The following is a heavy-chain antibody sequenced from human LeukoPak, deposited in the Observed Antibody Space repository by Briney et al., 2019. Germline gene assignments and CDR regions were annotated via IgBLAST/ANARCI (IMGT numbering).Heavy chain of an antibody. CDR3: ARDRNYDILTGYSSDY. Sequence: GGSLRLSCAASGFTFSSYSMNWVRQAPGKGLEWVSSISSSSSYIYYADSVKGRLTISRDDAKNSLYLQMNSLRAEDTAVYYCARDRNYDILTGYSSDYWGQGTLVTVSS. D-gene: IGHD3-9*01. J-gene: IGHJ4*02. CDR2: ISSSSSYI. V-gene: IGHV3-21*01. CDR1: GFTFSSYS.